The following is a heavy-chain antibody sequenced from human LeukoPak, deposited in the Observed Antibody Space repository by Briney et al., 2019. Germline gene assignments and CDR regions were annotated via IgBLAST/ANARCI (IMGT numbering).Heavy chain of an antibody. D-gene: IGHD6-13*01. CDR3: ARQKSSSSWYDAFDI. CDR1: GGSISSSAYY. Sequence: SETLSLTCTVSGGSISSSAYYWGWIRQPPGKGLEWIGTISYSGSTYYNPSLKSQVTISVDTSKNQFSLKLSSVTAADTAVYYCARQKSSSSWYDAFDIWGQGTMVTVSS. J-gene: IGHJ3*02. V-gene: IGHV4-39*01. CDR2: ISYSGST.